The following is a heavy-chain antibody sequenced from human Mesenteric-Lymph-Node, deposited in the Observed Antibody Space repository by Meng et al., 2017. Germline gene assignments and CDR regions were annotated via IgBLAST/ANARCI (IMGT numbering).Heavy chain of an antibody. J-gene: IGHJ4*02. V-gene: IGHV3-33*06. CDR1: GFTFSSYG. CDR3: AKIIGGGINELDY. CDR2: IWYDGSNK. D-gene: IGHD3-16*01. Sequence: GESLKISCAASGFTFSSYGMHWVRQAPGKGLEWVAVIWYDGSNKYYADSVKGRFTISRDNSKNTLYLQMNSLSAEDTAIYYCAKIIGGGINELDYWGQGTLVTSPQ.